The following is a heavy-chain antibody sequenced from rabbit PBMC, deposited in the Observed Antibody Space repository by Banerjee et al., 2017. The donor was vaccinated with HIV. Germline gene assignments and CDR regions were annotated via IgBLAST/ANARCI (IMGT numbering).Heavy chain of an antibody. J-gene: IGHJ4*01. V-gene: IGHV1S40*01. D-gene: IGHD6-1*01. CDR1: GFSFSSSYY. CDR2: IAIGSGNI. Sequence: QSLEESGGDLVKPGASLTLTCTASGFSFSSSYYMCWVRQAPGKGLEWIGCIAIGSGNIWYASWAKGRFTISKTSSTTVTLQLNSLTAADTATYFCVRGPYAGYAGYGYAGGLYFNLWGPGTLVTVS. CDR3: VRGPYAGYAGYGYAGGLYFNL.